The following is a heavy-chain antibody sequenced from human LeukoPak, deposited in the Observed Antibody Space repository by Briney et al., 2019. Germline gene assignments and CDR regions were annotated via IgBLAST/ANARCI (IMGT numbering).Heavy chain of an antibody. Sequence: GGSLRLSCAASGFTFSSYWMHWVRQAPGKGLVWVSRINRDGSSTSYADSVKGRFTISRDNAKNTLYLQMNSLRAEDTAVYYCASAYGVRGQDWFDPWGQGTLVTVSS. CDR2: INRDGSST. D-gene: IGHD2-21*01. CDR1: GFTFSSYW. J-gene: IGHJ5*02. CDR3: ASAYGVRGQDWFDP. V-gene: IGHV3-74*01.